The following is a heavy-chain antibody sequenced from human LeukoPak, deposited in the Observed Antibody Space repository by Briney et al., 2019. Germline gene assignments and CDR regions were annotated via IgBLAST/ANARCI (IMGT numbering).Heavy chain of an antibody. J-gene: IGHJ4*02. Sequence: SETLSLTCTVSGGSISTGGYYWSWIRQHPGKGLEWIAYIYYSGSTYYNPSLKSRVTISVDTSKNQFSLKLSSVTAADTAVYYCARFHTSGYYRHFDFWGQGTLVTVSS. CDR2: IYYSGST. V-gene: IGHV4-31*03. CDR3: ARFHTSGYYRHFDF. D-gene: IGHD3-22*01. CDR1: GGSISTGGYY.